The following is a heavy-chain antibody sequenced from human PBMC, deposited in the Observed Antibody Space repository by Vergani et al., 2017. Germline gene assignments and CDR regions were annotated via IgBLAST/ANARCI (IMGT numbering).Heavy chain of an antibody. CDR2: IYYSGST. CDR1: NDSVSNTFYY. CDR3: ARHNYYGSGRAFDI. J-gene: IGHJ3*02. D-gene: IGHD3-10*01. Sequence: QVQLQESGPGLVKPSETLSLTCTVSNDSVSNTFYYWGWIRQTPGKGLEWIGSIYYSGSTYYNPSLESRVTMSVDTSKSQFSLKLSSVTAADTAVYYCARHNYYGSGRAFDIWGQGTTVTVSS. V-gene: IGHV4-39*01.